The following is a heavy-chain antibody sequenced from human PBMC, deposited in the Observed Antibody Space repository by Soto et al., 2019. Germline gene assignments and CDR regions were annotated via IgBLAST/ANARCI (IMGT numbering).Heavy chain of an antibody. CDR1: GFTVSSNY. Sequence: GGSLRLSCAASGFTVSSNYMSWVRQAPGKGLEWVSVIYSGGSTYYADSVKGRFTISRHNSKNTLYLQMNSLRAEDTAVYYCAREARTPVTTFFDYWGQGTLVTVSS. J-gene: IGHJ4*02. V-gene: IGHV3-53*04. CDR2: IYSGGST. CDR3: AREARTPVTTFFDY. D-gene: IGHD4-17*01.